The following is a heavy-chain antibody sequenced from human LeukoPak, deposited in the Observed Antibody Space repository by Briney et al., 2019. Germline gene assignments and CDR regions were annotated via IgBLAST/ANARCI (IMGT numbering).Heavy chain of an antibody. CDR2: MYYSANA. Sequence: SETLSLTCTVSGGSVTSYYWTWIRQPPGKGLEWIGSMYYSANANYNPSLNSRVSMSVDPSKNQFSLRLSSVTAADTAIYYCARRRTPDYWFDPWGQGTLVTVSS. CDR1: GGSVTSYY. V-gene: IGHV4-59*08. D-gene: IGHD1-14*01. J-gene: IGHJ5*02. CDR3: ARRRTPDYWFDP.